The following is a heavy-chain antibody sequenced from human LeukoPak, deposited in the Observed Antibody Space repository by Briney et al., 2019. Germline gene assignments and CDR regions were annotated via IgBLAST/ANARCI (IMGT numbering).Heavy chain of an antibody. CDR2: IMQDGSEK. J-gene: IGHJ4*02. CDR1: GFTFSSYW. V-gene: IGHV3-7*01. CDR3: ARDYCSSTSCYDPYYFDY. Sequence: LSGGSLRLSCAASGFTFSSYWMSWVRQAPGKGLEWVANIMQDGSEKYYVDSVKGRFTISRDNAKNSLYLQMNSLRAEDTAVYYCARDYCSSTSCYDPYYFDYWGQGTLVTVSS. D-gene: IGHD2-2*01.